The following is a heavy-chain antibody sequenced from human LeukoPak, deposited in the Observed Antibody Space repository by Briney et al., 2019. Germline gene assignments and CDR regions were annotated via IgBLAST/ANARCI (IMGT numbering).Heavy chain of an antibody. V-gene: IGHV4-59*08. Sequence: SETLSLTCTVSGGSISSYYWSWIRQPPGKGLEFIGYIYYSGSTNYNPSLKSRVTISVDTSKNQFSLKLSSVTAADTAVYYCARGYDGSGYYYRNWYFDLWGRGTLVTVSS. CDR1: GGSISSYY. J-gene: IGHJ2*01. CDR3: ARGYDGSGYYYRNWYFDL. CDR2: IYYSGST. D-gene: IGHD3-22*01.